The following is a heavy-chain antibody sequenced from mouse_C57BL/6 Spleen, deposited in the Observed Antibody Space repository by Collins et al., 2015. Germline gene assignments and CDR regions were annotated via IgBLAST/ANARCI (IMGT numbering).Heavy chain of an antibody. J-gene: IGHJ4*01. CDR3: ARDYYGSSYAMDY. D-gene: IGHD1-1*01. CDR1: GYTFTDYY. Sequence: EVQLQQSGPVLVKPGASVKMSCKASGYTFTDYYMNWVKQSHGKSLEWIGVINPYNGDTNYNQKFKGKATLTADKSSSTAYMELNSLTSEDSAVYYCARDYYGSSYAMDYWGQGTSVTVSS. CDR2: INPYNGDT. V-gene: IGHV1-19*01.